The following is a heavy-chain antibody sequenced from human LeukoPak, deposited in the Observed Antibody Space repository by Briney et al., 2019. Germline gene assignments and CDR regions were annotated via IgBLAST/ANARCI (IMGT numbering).Heavy chain of an antibody. CDR1: GESFSGYY. V-gene: IGHV4-34*01. CDR3: ARPNWNDDFDY. CDR2: INHSGST. Sequence: SETLSLTCAVYGESFSGYYWSWIRQPPGKGLEWIGEINHSGSTNYNPSLKSRVTISVDTSKNQFSLKLSSVTAADTAVYYCARPNWNDDFDYWGQGTLVTVSS. J-gene: IGHJ4*02. D-gene: IGHD1-20*01.